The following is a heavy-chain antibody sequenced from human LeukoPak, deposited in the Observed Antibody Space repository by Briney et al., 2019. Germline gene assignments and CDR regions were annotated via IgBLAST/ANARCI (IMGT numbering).Heavy chain of an antibody. Sequence: SETLSLTCTVSGYSLSSGYYWGWIRQPPGKGLEWIGSIYHSGSTYYNPSLKSRVTISVDTSKNQFSLKLSSVTAADPAVYYCARGHGGHNWFDPWGQGTLVTVSS. J-gene: IGHJ5*02. CDR1: GYSLSSGYY. CDR2: IYHSGST. CDR3: ARGHGGHNWFDP. V-gene: IGHV4-38-2*02. D-gene: IGHD4-23*01.